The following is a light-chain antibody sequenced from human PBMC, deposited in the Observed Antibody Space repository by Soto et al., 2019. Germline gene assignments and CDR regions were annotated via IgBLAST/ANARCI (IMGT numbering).Light chain of an antibody. CDR3: MQGTHLYT. CDR2: QVS. CDR1: QSLLYSDGNTY. Sequence: DVVMTQSPLSLPVTLGQPASISCRSSQSLLYSDGNTYLNWFQQRPGQSPRRLIYQVSNRDSGVPDRFSGSGSGTDFTLKISRVEAEDVGVYYCMQGTHLYTFGQGTKVDTK. V-gene: IGKV2-30*01. J-gene: IGKJ2*01.